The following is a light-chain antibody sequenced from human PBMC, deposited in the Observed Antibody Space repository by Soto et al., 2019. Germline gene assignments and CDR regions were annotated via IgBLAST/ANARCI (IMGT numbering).Light chain of an antibody. J-gene: IGKJ4*01. Sequence: EIVVTQSPATLSLSPGERATLSCRASQSVSSYLAWYQQKPCQAPRLLIYDASNRATGIPARFSGSGSGTDFTLTISSLEPEDFAVYYCHQRSNWQGATFGGGTKVEIK. CDR2: DAS. CDR1: QSVSSY. V-gene: IGKV3-11*01. CDR3: HQRSNWQGAT.